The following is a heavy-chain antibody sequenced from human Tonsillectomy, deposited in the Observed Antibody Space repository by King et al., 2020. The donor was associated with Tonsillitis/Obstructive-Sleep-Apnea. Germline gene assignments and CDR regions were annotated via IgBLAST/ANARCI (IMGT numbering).Heavy chain of an antibody. Sequence: VQLVESGAEVKKPGESLKISCKGSGYSFTSYWIGWVRQMPGKGLEWMGIIYPGDSDTNYSPSFQGQVTISADKSISTAYLQWSSLKASDTAMYYCARHVRVSCGYYNWFDPWGQGTLVTVSS. J-gene: IGHJ5*02. CDR1: GYSFTSYW. CDR2: IYPGDSDT. V-gene: IGHV5-51*01. CDR3: ARHVRVSCGYYNWFDP. D-gene: IGHD5-12*01.